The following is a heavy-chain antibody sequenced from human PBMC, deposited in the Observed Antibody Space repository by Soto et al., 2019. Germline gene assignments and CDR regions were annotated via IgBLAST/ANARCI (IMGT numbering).Heavy chain of an antibody. CDR2: IIPIFGTA. CDR1: GGTFSSYA. CDR3: ASGTYYDFWSGDWYFDI. J-gene: IGHJ2*01. V-gene: IGHV1-69*01. D-gene: IGHD3-3*01. Sequence: QVQLVQSGAEVKKPGSSVKVSCKASGGTFSSYAISWVRQAPGQGLEWMGGIIPIFGTANYAQKFQGRVTITADESTSTAYMELMSLRSEDTSVYYCASGTYYDFWSGDWYFDIWGRGTLVTVSS.